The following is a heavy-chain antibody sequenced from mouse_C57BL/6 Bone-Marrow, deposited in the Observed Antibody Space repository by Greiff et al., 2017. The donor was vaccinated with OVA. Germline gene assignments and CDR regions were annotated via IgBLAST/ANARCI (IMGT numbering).Heavy chain of an antibody. V-gene: IGHV1-64*01. CDR2: IHPNSGST. Sequence: QVHVKQSGAELVKPGASVKLSCKASGYTFTSYWMHWVKQRPGQGLEWIGMIHPNSGSTNYNEKFKSKATLTVDKSSSTAYMQLSSLTSEDSAVYYCARSWRGNWGQGTTLTVSS. CDR3: ARSWRGN. CDR1: GYTFTSYW. J-gene: IGHJ2*01.